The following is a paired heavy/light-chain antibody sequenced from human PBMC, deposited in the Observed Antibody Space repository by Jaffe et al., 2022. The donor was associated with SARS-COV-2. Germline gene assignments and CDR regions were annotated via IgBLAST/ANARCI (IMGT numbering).Heavy chain of an antibody. D-gene: IGHD3-22*01. CDR3: ARDNWWYYNSRGRKWVAYGMDV. Sequence: QVQLQESGPGLVKPSETLSLTCSVSGDSISNYYWSWIRQPPGKGLEWVGYIYYSGSTSYNPSLKSRVTISIDTGKTQFSLKLSSVTAADTAVYYCARDNWWYYNSRGRKWVAYGMDVWGQGTTVTVSS. V-gene: IGHV4-59*01. CDR2: IYYSGST. CDR1: GDSISNYY. J-gene: IGHJ6*02.
Light chain of an antibody. CDR3: QSYDSSLGGEV. Sequence: QSVLTQPPSVSGAPGQRVTISCTGSSSNIGADYDVHWYQQLPGTAPKLLIYGNNNRPSGVPDRFSGSKSGTSASLAITGLQAEDEADYYCQSYDSSLGGEVFGGGTKLTVL. J-gene: IGLJ3*02. CDR2: GNN. CDR1: SSNIGADYD. V-gene: IGLV1-40*01.